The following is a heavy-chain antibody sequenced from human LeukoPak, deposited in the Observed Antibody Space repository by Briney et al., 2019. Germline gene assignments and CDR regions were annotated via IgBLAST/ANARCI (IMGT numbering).Heavy chain of an antibody. CDR1: GFTFSSYA. Sequence: GGSLRLSCAASGFTFSSYAMHWVRQAPGKGLEWVAVISYDGSNKYYADSVKGRFTISRDNSKNTLYLQMNSLRAEDTAVYHCASSSGYYIDYWGQGTLVTVSS. CDR2: ISYDGSNK. CDR3: ASSSGYYIDY. V-gene: IGHV3-30-3*01. D-gene: IGHD3-22*01. J-gene: IGHJ4*02.